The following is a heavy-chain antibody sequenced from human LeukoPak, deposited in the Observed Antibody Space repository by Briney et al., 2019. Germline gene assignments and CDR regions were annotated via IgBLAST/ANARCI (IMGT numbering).Heavy chain of an antibody. CDR2: IRYDGSNK. CDR3: AGGPKDFWSGYYLNWFDP. J-gene: IGHJ5*02. Sequence: GGSLRLSCAASGFTFSSYGMHWVRQAPGKGLEWVAFIRYDGSNKYYADSVKGRFTISRDNSKNTLCLQMNSLRAEDTAVYYCAGGPKDFWSGYYLNWFDPWGQGTLVTVSS. D-gene: IGHD3-3*01. V-gene: IGHV3-30*02. CDR1: GFTFSSYG.